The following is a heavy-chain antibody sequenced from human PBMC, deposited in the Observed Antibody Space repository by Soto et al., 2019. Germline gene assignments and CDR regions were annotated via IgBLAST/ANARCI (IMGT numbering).Heavy chain of an antibody. D-gene: IGHD2-8*02. V-gene: IGHV4-4*07. CDR1: GASISRYY. Sequence: LSLPCPVSGASISRYYWSWIRQPAGKGLEWIGRLSTSGSTNYNPSLKSRVTMSVDMSKNQFALKMKSVTAADTAVYYCARDQYSTGKSDYWGQGILVTVS. CDR3: ARDQYSTGKSDY. J-gene: IGHJ4*02. CDR2: LSTSGST.